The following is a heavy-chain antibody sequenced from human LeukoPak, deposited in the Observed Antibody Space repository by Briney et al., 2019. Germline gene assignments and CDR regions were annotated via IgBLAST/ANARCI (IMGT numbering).Heavy chain of an antibody. V-gene: IGHV3-49*04. CDR2: IRSKAYGGTT. CDR1: GFTFGDYA. CDR3: TRVEGDSSGYFGRDAFDI. D-gene: IGHD3-22*01. Sequence: GGSLRLSCTASGFTFGDYAMSWVRQAPGKGLEWVGFIRSKAYGGTTEYAASVKGRFTISRDDSKSIAYLQMNSLKTEDTAVYYCTRVEGDSSGYFGRDAFDIWGQGTMVTVSS. J-gene: IGHJ3*02.